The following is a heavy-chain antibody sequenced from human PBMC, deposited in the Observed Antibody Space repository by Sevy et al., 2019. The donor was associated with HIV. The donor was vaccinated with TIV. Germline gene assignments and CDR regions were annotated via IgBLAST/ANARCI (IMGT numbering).Heavy chain of an antibody. Sequence: ASVKVSCKAARYTFTDYYVHWVRQGPGQGLEWMGWINPNNGGTKYAQRFQGRVTMTRDTSINTAYMELGSLTSDDTAGYYCARLTTMPTSDDYGMDVWGQGTTVTVSS. CDR3: ARLTTMPTSDDYGMDV. J-gene: IGHJ6*02. D-gene: IGHD4-17*01. V-gene: IGHV1-2*02. CDR1: RYTFTDYY. CDR2: INPNNGGT.